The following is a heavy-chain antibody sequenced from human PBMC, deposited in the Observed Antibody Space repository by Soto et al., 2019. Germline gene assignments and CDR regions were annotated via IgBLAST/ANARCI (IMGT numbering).Heavy chain of an antibody. Sequence: SETLSLTCTVSGGSISSYYWSWIRQPPGKGLEWIGYIYYSGSTNYNPSLKSRVTISVDTSKNQFSLKLSSVTAADTAVYYCARGTVTTEYFQHWGQGTLVTVSS. CDR1: GGSISSYY. J-gene: IGHJ1*01. CDR2: IYYSGST. D-gene: IGHD4-17*01. CDR3: ARGTVTTEYFQH. V-gene: IGHV4-59*01.